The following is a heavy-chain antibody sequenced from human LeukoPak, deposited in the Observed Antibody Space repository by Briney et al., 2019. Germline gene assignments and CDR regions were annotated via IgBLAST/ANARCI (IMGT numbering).Heavy chain of an antibody. J-gene: IGHJ6*03. CDR1: GYTLTELS. CDR2: FDPEDGET. V-gene: IGHV1-24*01. Sequence: ASVKVSCKVSGYTLTELSMHWVRQAPGKGLEWVGGFDPEDGETIYAQKFQGRVTMTEDTSTDTAYMELSSLRSEDTAVYYCATVAGYYYYYMDVWGKGTTVTISS. D-gene: IGHD6-19*01. CDR3: ATVAGYYYYYMDV.